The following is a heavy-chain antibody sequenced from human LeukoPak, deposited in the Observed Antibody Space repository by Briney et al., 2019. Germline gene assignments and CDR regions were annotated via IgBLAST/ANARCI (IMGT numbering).Heavy chain of an antibody. CDR3: ARVFNRFLEWFFDY. Sequence: GASVKVSCTASGYTFTGYYMHWVRQAPGQGLEWMGWVNPNSGGTNYAQKFQGRVTMTRDTSTSTAYMELSRLRSDDTAVYYCARVFNRFLEWFFDYWGQGTLVTVSS. CDR1: GYTFTGYY. CDR2: VNPNSGGT. J-gene: IGHJ4*02. D-gene: IGHD3-3*01. V-gene: IGHV1-2*02.